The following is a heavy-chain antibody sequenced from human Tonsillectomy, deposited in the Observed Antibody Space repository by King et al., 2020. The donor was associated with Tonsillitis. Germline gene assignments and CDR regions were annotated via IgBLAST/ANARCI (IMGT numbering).Heavy chain of an antibody. CDR1: GFTFSTYN. CDR3: ARIPQLAHSGPIDY. V-gene: IGHV3-21*01. CDR2: ISSSSDYI. D-gene: IGHD2-8*02. Sequence: VQLVESGGGLVKPGGSLRLSCAASGFTFSTYNMNWVRQAPGKGLEWVSSISSSSDYIYYADSVKGRFTISRDNAKNSLYLQMNSLRAEDTAVYYCARIPQLAHSGPIDYWGQGTLVTVSS. J-gene: IGHJ4*02.